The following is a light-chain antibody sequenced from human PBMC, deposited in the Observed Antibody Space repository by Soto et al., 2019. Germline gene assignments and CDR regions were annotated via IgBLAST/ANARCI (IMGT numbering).Light chain of an antibody. V-gene: IGKV2-30*01. J-gene: IGKJ2*01. CDR3: MQGTHWPYA. CDR1: QSLVTSDGNTY. Sequence: DVVMTQSPLSLPVALGQPASISCRSSQSLVTSDGNTYLNWFQQRPGQSPRRLVYKVSNRDSVVPDRFSCSESGPDFTLQISRLEAEDVGVYYCMQGTHWPYAFGQGTKREIK. CDR2: KVS.